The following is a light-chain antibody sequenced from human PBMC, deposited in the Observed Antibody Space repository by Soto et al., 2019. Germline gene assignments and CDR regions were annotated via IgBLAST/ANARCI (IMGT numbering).Light chain of an antibody. CDR2: GAS. CDR1: QSVSSSY. Sequence: EIVLTQSPGTLSLSPGERATLSCRASQSVSSSYLAWYQQKPGQAPRLLIYGASTRATGIPARFSGSGSGTDFTLTISRLEPEDFAVYYCHQYGLSPPYTFGPGTKVDIK. V-gene: IGKV3-20*01. CDR3: HQYGLSPPYT. J-gene: IGKJ3*01.